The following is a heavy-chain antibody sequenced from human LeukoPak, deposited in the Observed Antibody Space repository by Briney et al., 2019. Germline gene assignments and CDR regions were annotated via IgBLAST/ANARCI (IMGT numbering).Heavy chain of an antibody. V-gene: IGHV4-4*02. CDR2: IYHSGST. CDR1: GASISRTNW. Sequence: PSETLSLTCAVSGASISRTNWWSWVRQTPGKGLEWIGEIYHSGSTNYNPSLKSRVTISIDKSKNQFSLNLTSVTAADTAVYYCAGDRDIVVQQPSYWGQGTLVTVSS. D-gene: IGHD2-15*01. CDR3: AGDRDIVVQQPSY. J-gene: IGHJ4*02.